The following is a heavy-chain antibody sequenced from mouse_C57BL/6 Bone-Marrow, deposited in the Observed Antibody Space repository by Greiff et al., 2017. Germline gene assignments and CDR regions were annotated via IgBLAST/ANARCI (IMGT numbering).Heavy chain of an antibody. Sequence: EVQLQQPGAELVRPGASVKLSCTASGFNIKDDYMHWVKQRPEQGLEWIGWIDPENGDTEYASKFQGKATITADTSSNTAYLQLSSLTSEDTAVYYCTLYGNFDYWGQGTTLTVSS. CDR2: IDPENGDT. D-gene: IGHD2-1*01. J-gene: IGHJ2*01. V-gene: IGHV14-4*01. CDR3: TLYGNFDY. CDR1: GFNIKDDY.